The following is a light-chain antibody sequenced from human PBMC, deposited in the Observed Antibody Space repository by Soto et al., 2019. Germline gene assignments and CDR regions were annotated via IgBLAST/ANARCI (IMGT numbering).Light chain of an antibody. CDR1: QGISSD. CDR2: DAS. J-gene: IGKJ4*01. V-gene: IGKV1-9*01. CDR3: QHLHNYPPT. Sequence: DIQVTQSPSFMSASVGDRVTITCRASQGISSDLAWYQQKPGKAPNLLIYDASTLQSGVPSRFSGSGSGTEFPLTISSLQAEDFATYYCQHLHNYPPTFGGWTKVEIK.